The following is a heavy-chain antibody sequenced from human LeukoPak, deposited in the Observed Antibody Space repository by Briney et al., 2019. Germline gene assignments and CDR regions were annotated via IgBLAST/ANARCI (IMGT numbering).Heavy chain of an antibody. J-gene: IGHJ4*02. CDR2: IYHDGST. Sequence: PSETLSLTCNVFGFSISSDYYWGWIRQPPGEGLEWTATIYHDGSTYYNPSLKGRVIISLDTSKNQFSLTLTYVTAADTAVYYCAREVAGKYDILTADYWGQGTLVTVSS. CDR1: GFSISSDYY. D-gene: IGHD3-9*01. CDR3: AREVAGKYDILTADY. V-gene: IGHV4-38-2*02.